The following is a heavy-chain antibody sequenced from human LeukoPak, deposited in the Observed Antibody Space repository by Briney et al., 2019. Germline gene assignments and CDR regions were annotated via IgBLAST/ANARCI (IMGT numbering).Heavy chain of an antibody. CDR2: INPAGGST. D-gene: IGHD4-17*01. CDR3: ARYNGDLTGGFDY. CDR1: GYTFTSYG. Sequence: ASVKVSCKASGYTFTSYGISWVRQAPGQGLEWMGIINPAGGSTGYAQKFQGRVTMTRDTSTSTVYMELSSLRSEDTAVYYCARYNGDLTGGFDYWGQGTLVTVSS. J-gene: IGHJ4*02. V-gene: IGHV1-46*01.